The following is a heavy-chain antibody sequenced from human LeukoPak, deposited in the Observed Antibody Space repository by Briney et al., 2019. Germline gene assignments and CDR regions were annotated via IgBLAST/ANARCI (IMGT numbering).Heavy chain of an antibody. CDR3: ARDGGYSGYDSDY. CDR2: ISYDGSNK. Sequence: GGSLRLSCAASGFTFSSYAMHWVRQAPGKGLEWVAVISYDGSNKYYADSVKGRFTISRDNAKNSLYLQMNSLRAEDTAVYYCARDGGYSGYDSDYWGQGTLVTVSS. D-gene: IGHD5-12*01. V-gene: IGHV3-30*04. J-gene: IGHJ4*02. CDR1: GFTFSSYA.